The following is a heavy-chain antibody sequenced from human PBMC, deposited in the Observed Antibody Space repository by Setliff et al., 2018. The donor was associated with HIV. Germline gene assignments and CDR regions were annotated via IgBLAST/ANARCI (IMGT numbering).Heavy chain of an antibody. CDR1: GGSINNYF. V-gene: IGHV4-59*01. Sequence: SETLSLTCTVSGGSINNYFWSWIRQSPGRGLEWIGYIYYSGETNYNPSLKSRVTFSVDTSKNQFSLKLSSVTAADLAVYYCARNSQKGIQPLLLASWGPGTLVTVSS. J-gene: IGHJ4*02. CDR3: ARNSQKGIQPLLLAS. D-gene: IGHD1-1*01. CDR2: IYYSGET.